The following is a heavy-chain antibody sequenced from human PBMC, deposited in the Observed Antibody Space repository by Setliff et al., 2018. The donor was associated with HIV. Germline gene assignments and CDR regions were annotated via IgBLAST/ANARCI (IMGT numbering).Heavy chain of an antibody. CDR2: FYFTGSS. D-gene: IGHD4-17*01. Sequence: SETLSLTCTVSGGSISTYYWSWIRQPPGKGLEWIGSFYFTGSSDNNPSLKSRVTLSVDTSKHQFSLKLSSVTAADTAVYYCARDRPTVVTTHSRYYYYMDVWGKGTTVTVSS. CDR1: GGSISTYY. J-gene: IGHJ6*03. V-gene: IGHV4-59*01. CDR3: ARDRPTVVTTHSRYYYYMDV.